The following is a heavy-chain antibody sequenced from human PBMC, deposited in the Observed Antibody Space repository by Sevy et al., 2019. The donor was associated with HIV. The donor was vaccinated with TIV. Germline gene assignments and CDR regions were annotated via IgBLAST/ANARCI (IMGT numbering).Heavy chain of an antibody. D-gene: IGHD3-10*01. CDR2: IKSNSNGGTI. V-gene: IGHV3-15*01. CDR3: TTDRGRTSSMYFDL. J-gene: IGHJ2*01. CDR1: GFTFSRAW. Sequence: GGSLRLSCAASGFTFSRAWMSWVRQAPGKGLEWVGRIKSNSNGGTIDYAAPLKGIFSISRDDSENTVYLQMNSLNTEDTATYYCTTDRGRTSSMYFDLWGRGTLVTVSS.